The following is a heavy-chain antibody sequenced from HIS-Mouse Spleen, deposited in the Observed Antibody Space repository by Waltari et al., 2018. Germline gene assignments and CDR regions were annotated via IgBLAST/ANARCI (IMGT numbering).Heavy chain of an antibody. Sequence: QVQLVESGGGVVQPGRSLRLSCAASGFTFSSYGMHWVRQAPGKGLGWVAVIWYDGSNKYYADAVQGRFTISRDNSKNTLYLQMNSLRAEDTAVYYCARDRRDRMFDYWGQGTLVTVSS. J-gene: IGHJ4*02. V-gene: IGHV3-33*01. CDR3: ARDRRDRMFDY. CDR1: GFTFSSYG. CDR2: IWYDGSNK.